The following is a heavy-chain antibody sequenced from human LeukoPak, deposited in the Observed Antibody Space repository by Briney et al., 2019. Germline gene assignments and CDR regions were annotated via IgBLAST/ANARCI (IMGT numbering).Heavy chain of an antibody. V-gene: IGHV3-30*18. CDR3: AKEGFYYDSSGSDYGMDA. Sequence: GGSLRLSCAASGFTFSSYGMHWVRQAPGKGLEWVAVISYDGSNKYYADSVKGRFTISRDNSKNTLYLQMNSLRAEDTAVYYCAKEGFYYDSSGSDYGMDAWGQGTTVTVSS. CDR1: GFTFSSYG. CDR2: ISYDGSNK. D-gene: IGHD3-22*01. J-gene: IGHJ6*02.